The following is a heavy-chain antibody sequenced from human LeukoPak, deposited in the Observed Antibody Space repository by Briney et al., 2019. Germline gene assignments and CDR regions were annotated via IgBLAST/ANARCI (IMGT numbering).Heavy chain of an antibody. J-gene: IGHJ4*02. CDR3: ARNSCYNS. Sequence: GESLQISCKASGFNFSTYSFAWVRQMPGKGLEWMGVIYAGDSSTTYSPSFQGQVTISVDKSISTAYLQWSSLRASDSAIYYCARNSCYNSWGQGTLVTVSS. CDR2: IYAGDSST. V-gene: IGHV5-51*01. D-gene: IGHD3-10*01. CDR1: GFNFSTYS.